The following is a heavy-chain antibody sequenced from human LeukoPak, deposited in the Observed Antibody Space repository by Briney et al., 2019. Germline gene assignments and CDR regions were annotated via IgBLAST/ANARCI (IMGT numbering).Heavy chain of an antibody. CDR1: GVSISSYY. J-gene: IGHJ3*02. Sequence: SETLSLTCTVSGVSISSYYWSWIRQPPGKGLEWIGYIYYSGSTNYNPSLKSRVTISVDTSKNQFSLKLSSVTAADTAVYYCARHGPPWGSEDAFDIWGQGTMVTVSS. CDR3: ARHGPPWGSEDAFDI. V-gene: IGHV4-59*08. CDR2: IYYSGST. D-gene: IGHD2-15*01.